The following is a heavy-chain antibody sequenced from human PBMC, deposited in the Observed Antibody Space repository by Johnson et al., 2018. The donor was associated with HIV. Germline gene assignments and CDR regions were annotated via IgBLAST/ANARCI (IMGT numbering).Heavy chain of an antibody. CDR3: TTVKNAYIWGSYRSDACDF. Sequence: VQLVESGGGLVKPGGSLRLSCAASGFTFSYYYMSWIRQAPGKGLEWVGRSRNKANTYTTEYAASVKGRFTISRDDSKNSLYLQMNSLKTEDTAVYFCTTVKNAYIWGSYRSDACDFWGQGTMVTVSS. CDR1: GFTFSYYY. CDR2: SRNKANTYTT. V-gene: IGHV3-72*01. J-gene: IGHJ3*01. D-gene: IGHD3-16*02.